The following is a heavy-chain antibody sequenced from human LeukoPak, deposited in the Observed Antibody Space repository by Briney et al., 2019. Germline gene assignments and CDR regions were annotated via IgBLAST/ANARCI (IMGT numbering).Heavy chain of an antibody. CDR3: ASDHSGWLGLGY. D-gene: IGHD6-19*01. CDR1: NVSISSGSHY. J-gene: IGHJ4*02. Sequence: SETLSLTCTVSNVSISSGSHYWNWIRQPAGKGLEWIGRIYAGGRSNYNPSLRSRVTISVDTSKNQFSLRLSSVTATDTGVYYCASDHSGWLGLGYWGQGTLVTVSS. V-gene: IGHV4-61*02. CDR2: IYAGGRS.